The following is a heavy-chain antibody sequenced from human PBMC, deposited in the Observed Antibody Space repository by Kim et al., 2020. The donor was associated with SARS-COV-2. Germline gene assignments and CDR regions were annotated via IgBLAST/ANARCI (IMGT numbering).Heavy chain of an antibody. D-gene: IGHD3-3*01. CDR2: TI. Sequence: TIYYADSVKGRFTISRDNAKNSLYLQMNSLRAEDTAVYYCAREYYDFPDYWGQGTLVTVSS. V-gene: IGHV3-11*01. CDR3: AREYYDFPDY. J-gene: IGHJ4*02.